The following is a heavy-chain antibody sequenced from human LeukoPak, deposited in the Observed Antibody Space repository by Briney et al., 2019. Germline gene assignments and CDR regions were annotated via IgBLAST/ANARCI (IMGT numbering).Heavy chain of an antibody. V-gene: IGHV1-24*01. J-gene: IGHJ2*01. CDR2: FDPEDGET. CDR1: GYTLTELS. CDR3: ATKLRAYSCYHSYCYFDL. Sequence: ASVKVSCKVSGYTLTELSMNWVRQAPGKGLEWMGGFDPEDGETIYAQKFQGRVTMTEDKSTDTAYMELSSLRSEDTAVYYCATKLRAYSCYHSYCYFDLCYRGPLITVSS. D-gene: IGHD5-12*01.